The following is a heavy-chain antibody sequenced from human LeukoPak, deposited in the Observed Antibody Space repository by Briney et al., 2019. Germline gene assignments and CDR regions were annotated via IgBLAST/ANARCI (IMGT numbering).Heavy chain of an antibody. J-gene: IGHJ3*02. CDR3: ARGPYSYDSSGAFDI. D-gene: IGHD3-22*01. CDR1: GVSISSNLW. Sequence: SGTLSLTCAVSGVSISSNLWWTWVRQPPGRGLEWIAEIHHSGSINYNPSLKSRVTISVDKAKNQFSLNLNSVTAADTAVYFCARGPYSYDSSGAFDIWGQGTMVTVSS. V-gene: IGHV4-4*02. CDR2: IHHSGSI.